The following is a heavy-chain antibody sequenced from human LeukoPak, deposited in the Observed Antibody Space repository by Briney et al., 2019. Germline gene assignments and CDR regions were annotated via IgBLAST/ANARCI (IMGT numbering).Heavy chain of an antibody. Sequence: GGSLRLSCAASGFTVSSNLMTWVRQSPGRGLEWLSSSYSAGATYYADSVKGRFTISRDNAKNILYLQMNSLRAEDTAVYYCARTEYCSPTSCKYASFWGQGTVVTVSS. V-gene: IGHV3-53*01. CDR2: SYSAGAT. CDR3: ARTEYCSPTSCKYASF. D-gene: IGHD2-2*01. J-gene: IGHJ3*01. CDR1: GFTVSSNL.